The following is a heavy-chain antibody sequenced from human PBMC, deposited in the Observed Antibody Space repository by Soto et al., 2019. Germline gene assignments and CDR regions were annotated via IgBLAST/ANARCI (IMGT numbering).Heavy chain of an antibody. J-gene: IGHJ1*01. D-gene: IGHD6-13*01. V-gene: IGHV3-9*01. CDR3: IKDESINWYSGHFRH. CDR1: GFTFDDYA. Sequence: GGSLRLSCAASGFTFDDYAMHWVRQVPGKGLEWVSGINWNSGSIGYADSVKGRFAISRDNAKNSLHLQMNSLRAEDTAFYYCIKDESINWYSGHFRHWGQGTLVTVSS. CDR2: INWNSGSI.